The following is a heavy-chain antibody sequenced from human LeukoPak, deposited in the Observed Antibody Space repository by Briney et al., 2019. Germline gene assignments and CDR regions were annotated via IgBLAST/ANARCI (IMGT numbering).Heavy chain of an antibody. CDR2: IYYSGST. V-gene: IGHV4-59*01. CDR1: GGSISSYY. Sequence: SETLSLTCTVSGGSISSYYWSWIRQPPGKGLEWIGYIYYSGSTNYNPSLKSRVTISVDTSKNQFSLELSSVTAADTAVYYCARAKNQLIDYWGQGTLVTVSS. J-gene: IGHJ4*02. D-gene: IGHD1-1*01. CDR3: ARAKNQLIDY.